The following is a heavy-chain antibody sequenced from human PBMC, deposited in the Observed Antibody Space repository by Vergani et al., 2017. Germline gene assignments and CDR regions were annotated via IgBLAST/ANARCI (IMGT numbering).Heavy chain of an antibody. V-gene: IGHV4-39*01. J-gene: IGHJ2*01. CDR3: ARRARYYYDSSGYSPTQNWYFDL. CDR1: GGSISSSSYY. CDR2: IYYSGST. Sequence: QLQLQESGPGLVKPSETLSLTCTVSGGSISSSSYYWGWIRQPPGKGLEWIGSIYYSGSTYYNPSLKSRVTISVDTSKNQFSLKLSSVTAADTAVYYCARRARYYYDSSGYSPTQNWYFDLWGRGTLVTVSS. D-gene: IGHD3-22*01.